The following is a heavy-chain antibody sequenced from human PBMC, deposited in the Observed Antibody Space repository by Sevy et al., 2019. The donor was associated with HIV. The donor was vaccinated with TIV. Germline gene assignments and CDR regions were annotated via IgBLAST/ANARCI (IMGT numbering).Heavy chain of an antibody. V-gene: IGHV3-23*01. CDR3: AREGCTRPHDY. CDR2: LSFGCGKI. CDR1: GFNFNIYS. Sequence: GGSLRLSCAVSGFNFNIYSMSWVRQAPGKGLEWVSTLSFGCGKINYADSVKGRFIISRDDSKNTLYLQMNSLRAEDTAVYFCAREGCTRPHDYWGQGTLVTISS. D-gene: IGHD2-8*01. J-gene: IGHJ4*02.